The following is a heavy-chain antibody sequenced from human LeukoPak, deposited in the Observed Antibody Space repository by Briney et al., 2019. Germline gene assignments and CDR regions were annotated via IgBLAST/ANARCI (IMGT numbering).Heavy chain of an antibody. CDR3: AKEGPSTVA. J-gene: IGHJ4*02. CDR1: GFTFSSDG. V-gene: IGHV3-30*18. CDR2: ISYDGSNK. D-gene: IGHD4-23*01. Sequence: GGSLRLSCAASGFTFSSDGMHWVRQAPGKGLEWLAVISYDGSNKYYADSVKGRFTISRDNSKNTLYLQMNSLRAEDTAVYYCAKEGPSTVAWGQGTLVTVSS.